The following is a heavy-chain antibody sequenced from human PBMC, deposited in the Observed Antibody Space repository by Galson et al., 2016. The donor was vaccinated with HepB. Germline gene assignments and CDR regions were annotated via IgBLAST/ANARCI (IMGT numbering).Heavy chain of an antibody. Sequence: SLRLSCAVSGFTVSNNYMSWVRQPPGKGLEWVSLIYSVGSTHYADSVTGRFTISRDSSKNTLYLQMNSLRAEDTAVYYCARDEIIGNTGDYWGQGTLVTVSS. V-gene: IGHV3-53*01. J-gene: IGHJ4*02. CDR1: GFTVSNNY. D-gene: IGHD1-7*01. CDR3: ARDEIIGNTGDY. CDR2: IYSVGST.